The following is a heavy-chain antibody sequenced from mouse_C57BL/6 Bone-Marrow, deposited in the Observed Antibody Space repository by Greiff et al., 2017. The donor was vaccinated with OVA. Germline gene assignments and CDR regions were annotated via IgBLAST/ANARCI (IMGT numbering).Heavy chain of an antibody. J-gene: IGHJ1*03. CDR1: GYTFTSYW. D-gene: IGHD1-2*01. CDR2: IHPNSGST. Sequence: QVQLQQPGAELVKPGASVKLSCKASGYTFTSYWMHWVKQRPGQGLEWIGMIHPNSGSTNYNEKFKSKATLTVDKSSSTAYMQLSSLTSEDSAVYYCARPLRPTWYCDVWGTGTTVTVSS. V-gene: IGHV1-64*01. CDR3: ARPLRPTWYCDV.